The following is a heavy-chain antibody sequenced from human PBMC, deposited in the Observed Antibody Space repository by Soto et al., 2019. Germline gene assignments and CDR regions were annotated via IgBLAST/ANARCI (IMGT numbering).Heavy chain of an antibody. D-gene: IGHD3-16*01. V-gene: IGHV4-31*03. CDR3: ARGGIKGWFDP. CDR2: IYYSGST. CDR1: GGSISSGGYC. Sequence: QVQLQESGPGLVKPSQTLSLTCTVSGGSISSGGYCWSWIRQHPGKGLEWIGYIYYSGSTYYNPSLKSRVTISVDTSKNQVSLKLSSVTAADTAVYYCARGGIKGWFDPWGQGTLVTVSS. J-gene: IGHJ5*02.